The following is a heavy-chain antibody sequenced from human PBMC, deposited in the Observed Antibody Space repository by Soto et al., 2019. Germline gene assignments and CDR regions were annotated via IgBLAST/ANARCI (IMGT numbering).Heavy chain of an antibody. V-gene: IGHV1-69*01. D-gene: IGHD6-6*01. CDR2: IIPIFGTA. J-gene: IGHJ5*02. CDR1: GYTFSSYA. Sequence: QVQLVQSGAEVKKPGASVKVSCKASGYTFSSYAISWVRQAPGQGLEWMGGIIPIFGTANYAQKFQGRVTITADESTSTAYMELSSLRSEDTAVYYCARDPSIAARPSWFDPWGQGTLVTVSS. CDR3: ARDPSIAARPSWFDP.